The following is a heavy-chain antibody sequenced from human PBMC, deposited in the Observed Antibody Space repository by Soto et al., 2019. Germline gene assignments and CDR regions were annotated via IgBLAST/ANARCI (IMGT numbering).Heavy chain of an antibody. J-gene: IGHJ3*02. Sequence: QGQLLQSAAELKMPGASLNLSCKTSGYNFTNCAVHWLRQAPGQRLEWLGWIKGGTGNTRFSERFQDRVTLTRDTSASTVYMELTGLNSEDTAIYYCARGAGRSPVTRAFDIWGQGTVVTVSS. V-gene: IGHV1-3*01. CDR3: ARGAGRSPVTRAFDI. D-gene: IGHD4-17*01. CDR2: IKGGTGNT. CDR1: GYNFTNCA.